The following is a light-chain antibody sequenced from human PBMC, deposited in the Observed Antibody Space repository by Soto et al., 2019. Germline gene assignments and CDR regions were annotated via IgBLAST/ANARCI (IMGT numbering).Light chain of an antibody. J-gene: IGKJ4*01. CDR1: QTITTN. Sequence: EIVMTQSPATLSVSPGERATLSCRASQTITTNLAWYLQKPGQAPRLLIYGVSTRATGVPARFSGSGSGTEFPLTISTLQSEDFAVYYCQQYKDWPLTFGGGTKVEIK. V-gene: IGKV3-15*01. CDR2: GVS. CDR3: QQYKDWPLT.